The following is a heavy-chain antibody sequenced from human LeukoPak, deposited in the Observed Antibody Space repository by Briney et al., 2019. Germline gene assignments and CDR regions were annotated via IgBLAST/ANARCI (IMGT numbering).Heavy chain of an antibody. Sequence: GGSLRLSCAASGFTFSSYSMNWVRQAPGKGLEWVSYISSSYSTIYYADSVKGRFTISRDNAENSLYLQMNSLRAEDTAVYYYARGIDSGAYRIFDYWGQGTLVTVSS. D-gene: IGHD1-26*01. V-gene: IGHV3-48*04. CDR3: ARGIDSGAYRIFDY. CDR1: GFTFSSYS. CDR2: ISSSYSTI. J-gene: IGHJ4*02.